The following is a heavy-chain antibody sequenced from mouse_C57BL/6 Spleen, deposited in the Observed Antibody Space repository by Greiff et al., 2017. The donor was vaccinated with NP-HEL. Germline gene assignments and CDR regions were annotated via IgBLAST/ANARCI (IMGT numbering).Heavy chain of an antibody. CDR3: ARGPGDDDDDY. CDR2: INPNNGGT. J-gene: IGHJ2*01. CDR1: GYTFTDYN. V-gene: IGHV1-22*01. D-gene: IGHD2-4*01. Sequence: EVQLQQSGPELVKPGASVKMSCKASGYTFTDYNMHWVKQSHGKSLEWLGYINPNNGGTSYNQKFKGKATLTVNKSSSTACMELRSLTSEDSAVYYCARGPGDDDDDYWGQGTTLTVAS.